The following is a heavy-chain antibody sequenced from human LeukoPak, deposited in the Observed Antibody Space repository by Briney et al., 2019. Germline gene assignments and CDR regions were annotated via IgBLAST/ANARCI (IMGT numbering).Heavy chain of an antibody. J-gene: IGHJ4*02. V-gene: IGHV3-9*01. CDR1: GFRFQDYA. CDR3: AKVGQ. D-gene: IGHD3-10*01. Sequence: PGGSLRLSCTASGFRFQDYAMFWVRQAPGKGPEWVAGITWRSDSIVYAEPVKGRFTMSRDNAKNSLYLQMHSLRVDDTALYYCAKVGQWGQGTLVTVSS. CDR2: ITWRSDSI.